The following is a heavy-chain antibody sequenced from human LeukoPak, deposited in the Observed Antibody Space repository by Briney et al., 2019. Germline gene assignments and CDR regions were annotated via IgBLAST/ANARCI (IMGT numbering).Heavy chain of an antibody. D-gene: IGHD2-2*01. Sequence: GGPLRLSCSASGFTFSSYEMNWVRQAPGKGLEWVSYISSRGGTIYYADSVKGRFTISRDNAKNSLYLQMNSLRAEDTAVYYCARDLSYCTITSCSYYYYGMDVWGRGTTVTVSS. J-gene: IGHJ6*02. CDR1: GFTFSSYE. V-gene: IGHV3-48*03. CDR2: ISSRGGTI. CDR3: ARDLSYCTITSCSYYYYGMDV.